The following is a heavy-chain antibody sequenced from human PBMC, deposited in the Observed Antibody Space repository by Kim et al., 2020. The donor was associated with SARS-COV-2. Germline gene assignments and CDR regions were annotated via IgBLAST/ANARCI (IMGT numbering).Heavy chain of an antibody. Sequence: SETLSLTCAVYGGSFSGYYWSWIRQPPGKGLEWIGEINHSGSTNYNPSLKSRVTISVDTSKNQFSLKLSSVTAADTAVYYCARGPGYTTSSSWYIYWGQGTLVTVSS. V-gene: IGHV4-34*01. J-gene: IGHJ4*02. CDR1: GGSFSGYY. CDR2: INHSGST. CDR3: ARGPGYTTSSSWYIY. D-gene: IGHD6-13*01.